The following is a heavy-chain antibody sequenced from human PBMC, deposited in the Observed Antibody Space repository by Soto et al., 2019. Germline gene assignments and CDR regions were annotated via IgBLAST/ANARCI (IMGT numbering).Heavy chain of an antibody. V-gene: IGHV1-18*01. J-gene: IGHJ6*02. D-gene: IGHD3-3*01. Sequence: GASVKVSCKASGYTFTSYGISWVLQAPGQGLEGMGWISAYNGNTNYAQRLQGRVTMTTDTSTSSAYMELRSLRSDDTAVYYCARDYDFWSGHGDYGMDVWGQGTTVTVSS. CDR2: ISAYNGNT. CDR3: ARDYDFWSGHGDYGMDV. CDR1: GYTFTSYG.